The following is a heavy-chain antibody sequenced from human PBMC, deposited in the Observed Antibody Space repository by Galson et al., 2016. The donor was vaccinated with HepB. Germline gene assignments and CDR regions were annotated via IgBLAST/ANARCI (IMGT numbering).Heavy chain of an antibody. CDR1: GFIFRGHR. V-gene: IGHV3-30*03. Sequence: SLRLSCAGSGFIFRGHRMHWVRQAPGKGLEWVAADSMDGRRKFYADSVRGRFTISRDNSNNMLFLQMDSLRDEDTAVYYCAREGLSGEPLDYWGQGTLVTVSS. J-gene: IGHJ4*02. D-gene: IGHD3-16*01. CDR3: AREGLSGEPLDY. CDR2: DSMDGRRK.